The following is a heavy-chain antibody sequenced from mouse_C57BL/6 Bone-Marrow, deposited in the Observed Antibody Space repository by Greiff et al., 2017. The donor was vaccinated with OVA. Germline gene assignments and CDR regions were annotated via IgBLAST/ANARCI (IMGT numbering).Heavy chain of an antibody. CDR1: AYTFTSYW. D-gene: IGHD5-1*01. CDR2: IDPSDSYT. V-gene: IGHV1-50*01. Sequence: QVHVKQPGAELVKPGASVKLSCKASAYTFTSYWMQWVKQRPGQGLEWIGEIDPSDSYTNYNQKFKGKATLTVDTSSSTAYMQLSSLTSEDSAVYYCADLRGYFDVWGTGTTVTVSS. J-gene: IGHJ1*03. CDR3: ADLRGYFDV.